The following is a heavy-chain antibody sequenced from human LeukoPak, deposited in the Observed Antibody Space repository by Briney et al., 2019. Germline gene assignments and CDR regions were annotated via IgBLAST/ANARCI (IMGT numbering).Heavy chain of an antibody. Sequence: AGSLRLSCAASGFTFNHYGMHWVRQAPGKVLEWVAAISFDGSNKLYADSVKGRFTISRDNSKNTLNLEMNSLRADDTAVFYCAKDRPYSSSWSYYFDSWGQGTLVTVSS. CDR1: GFTFNHYG. D-gene: IGHD6-13*01. CDR2: ISFDGSNK. V-gene: IGHV3-30*18. J-gene: IGHJ4*02. CDR3: AKDRPYSSSWSYYFDS.